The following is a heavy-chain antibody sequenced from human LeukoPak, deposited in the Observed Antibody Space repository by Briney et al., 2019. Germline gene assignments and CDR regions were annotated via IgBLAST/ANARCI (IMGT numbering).Heavy chain of an antibody. CDR2: ISAYNGNT. CDR3: ARDFDYYYDSSGYGWGFDY. D-gene: IGHD3-22*01. J-gene: IGHJ4*02. V-gene: IGHV1-18*01. Sequence: ASVKVSCKASGYTFTSYGISWVRQAPGQGLEWMGWISAYNGNTNYAQKLQGRVTTTTDTSTSTAYMELRSLRSDDTAVYYCARDFDYYYDSSGYGWGFDYWGQGTLVTVSS. CDR1: GYTFTSYG.